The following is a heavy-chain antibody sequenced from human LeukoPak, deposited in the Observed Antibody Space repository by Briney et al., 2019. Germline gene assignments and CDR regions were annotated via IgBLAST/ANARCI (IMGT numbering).Heavy chain of an antibody. CDR3: ARDRPISRLGTDFDY. CDR1: GYTFTGYY. Sequence: ASVKVSCKASGYTFTGYYMHWVRQAPGQGLEWMGWINPNSGGTNYPQKFQGRVTMTRDTSISTAYMEVSSLRSDGTAVYYCARDRPISRLGTDFDYWGQGTQVTVSS. V-gene: IGHV1-2*02. D-gene: IGHD1-7*01. CDR2: INPNSGGT. J-gene: IGHJ4*02.